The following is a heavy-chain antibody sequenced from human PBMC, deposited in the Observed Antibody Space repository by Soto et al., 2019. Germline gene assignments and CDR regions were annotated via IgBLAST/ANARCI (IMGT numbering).Heavy chain of an antibody. CDR2: IRGNAANT. V-gene: IGHV3-23*01. J-gene: IGHJ4*02. CDR3: AKTPDISSLYDFDF. D-gene: IGHD2-2*01. Sequence: GGSLRLSCAASGFTFRGYAMAWVRQAPGKGLEWVSAIRGNAANTFYADSVKGRFTISRDNSDNTLYLQMNSLRAEDTAVYYCAKTPDISSLYDFDFWGQGTLVAVS. CDR1: GFTFRGYA.